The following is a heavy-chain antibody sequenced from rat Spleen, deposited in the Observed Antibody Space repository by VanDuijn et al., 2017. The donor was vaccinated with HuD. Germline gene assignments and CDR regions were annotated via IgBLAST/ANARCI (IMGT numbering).Heavy chain of an antibody. CDR1: GFTFSNYD. CDR3: ARLSPYFGVSFFDY. J-gene: IGHJ2*01. V-gene: IGHV5-25*01. CDR2: ISTSGGST. Sequence: EVQLVESGGGLVQPGRSLKLSCAASGFTFSNYDMAWVRQAPTKGLEWVASISTSGGSTYYRDSVKGRFTVSRDNAKSTLYLQMDSLRSEDTATYYCARLSPYFGVSFFDYWGQGVMVTVSS. D-gene: IGHD4-3*01.